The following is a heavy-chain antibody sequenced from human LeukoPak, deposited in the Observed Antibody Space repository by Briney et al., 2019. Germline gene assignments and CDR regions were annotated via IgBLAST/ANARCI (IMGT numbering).Heavy chain of an antibody. J-gene: IGHJ4*02. Sequence: GGSLRLSCAASGFTFSSYGMSWVRQAPGKGLEWVSAISGSGGSTYYADSVKGRFTISRDNVRNSLYLQMNSLRAEDTAMYYCARDVVVVVASDSNFNYWGQGTLVTVSS. CDR1: GFTFSSYG. V-gene: IGHV3-23*01. D-gene: IGHD2-15*01. CDR2: ISGSGGST. CDR3: ARDVVVVVASDSNFNY.